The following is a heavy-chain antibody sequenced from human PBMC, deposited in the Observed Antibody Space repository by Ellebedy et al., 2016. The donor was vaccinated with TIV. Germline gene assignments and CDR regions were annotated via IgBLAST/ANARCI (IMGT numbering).Heavy chain of an antibody. D-gene: IGHD1-26*01. CDR2: ISFDANNK. CDR1: GFTFTPYS. CDR3: VRESRKWEVLLGNYYYYMDV. V-gene: IGHV3-30-3*01. J-gene: IGHJ6*03. Sequence: GGSLRLXXEASGFTFTPYSMHWVRQAPGKGLEWVTLISFDANNKYYADSVKGRFTVSRDNSNNTLSLQMNSLRSEDTAVYYCVRESRKWEVLLGNYYYYMDVWGKGTTVTVSS.